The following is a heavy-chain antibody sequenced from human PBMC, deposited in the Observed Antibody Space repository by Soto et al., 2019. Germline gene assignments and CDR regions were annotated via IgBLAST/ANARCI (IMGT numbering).Heavy chain of an antibody. D-gene: IGHD3-10*01. J-gene: IGHJ5*02. V-gene: IGHV3-23*01. CDR2: ISGSGGGT. Sequence: EVQLLESGGDLVQPGGALRLSCAASGCTFSNYAMNWVRQAQGKGVEWISGISGSGGGTNYADSVKGRFTISRDNSKNTLYLQMNSLRAEDTAVYYCAKTVYGSGSPRGDWFDPWGQGTLVTVSS. CDR1: GCTFSNYA. CDR3: AKTVYGSGSPRGDWFDP.